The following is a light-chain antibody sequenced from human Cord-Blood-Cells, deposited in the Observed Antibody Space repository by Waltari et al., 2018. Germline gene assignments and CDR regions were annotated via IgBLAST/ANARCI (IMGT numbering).Light chain of an antibody. CDR3: QQRSNWPPYT. J-gene: IGKJ2*01. CDR1: QSVSSY. CDR2: DAS. V-gene: IGKV3-11*01. Sequence: EIVLTYSPAPLSSSPAHTATLSCRASQSVSSYLAWYQQKPGQAPRLLIYDASNRATGIPARFSGSGSGTDFTLTISSLEPEDFAVYYCQQRSNWPPYTFGQGTKLEIK.